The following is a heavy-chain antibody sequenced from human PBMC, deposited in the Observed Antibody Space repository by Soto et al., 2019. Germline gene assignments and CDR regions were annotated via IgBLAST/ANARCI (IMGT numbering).Heavy chain of an antibody. V-gene: IGHV3-53*01. J-gene: IGHJ4*02. CDR1: GFTVSNNY. Sequence: EVQLVESGGGLIQPGGSLRLSCAVSGFTVSNNYMSWVRQAPGKGLEGVSVIYSGGYTAYGDSVKGRFTISRDNSKNTLILQKNGLGPPDPAVFYLGTPPGGGGYWGQGTLVTVSS. CDR3: GTPPGGGGY. CDR2: IYSGGYT. D-gene: IGHD7-27*01.